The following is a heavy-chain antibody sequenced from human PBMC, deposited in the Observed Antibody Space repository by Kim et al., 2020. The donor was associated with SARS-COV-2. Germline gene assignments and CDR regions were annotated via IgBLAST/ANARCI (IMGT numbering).Heavy chain of an antibody. CDR2: INPNSGGT. V-gene: IGHV1-2*02. Sequence: ASVKVSCKASGYTFTGYYMHWVRQAPGQGLEWMGWINPNSGGTNYAQKFQGRVTMTRDTSISTAYMKLSRLRSDDTAVYYCARVLGQWLAYPDLWGRGTLVTVSS. J-gene: IGHJ2*01. CDR1: GYTFTGYY. D-gene: IGHD6-19*01. CDR3: ARVLGQWLAYPDL.